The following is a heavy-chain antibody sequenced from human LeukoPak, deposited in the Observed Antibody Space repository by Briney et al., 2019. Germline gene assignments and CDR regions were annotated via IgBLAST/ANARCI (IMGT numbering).Heavy chain of an antibody. D-gene: IGHD5-18*01. Sequence: ASVKVSFKSSGYPFTDYYMHWVRQAPGKGHEWMGWIKPNRGGTDYAQTFQGRVTMTRDTSISTAYMELSRLRYDDTAVYSCASGYRFRNWGQGTLVTVSS. CDR3: ASGYRFRN. V-gene: IGHV1-2*02. J-gene: IGHJ4*02. CDR1: GYPFTDYY. CDR2: IKPNRGGT.